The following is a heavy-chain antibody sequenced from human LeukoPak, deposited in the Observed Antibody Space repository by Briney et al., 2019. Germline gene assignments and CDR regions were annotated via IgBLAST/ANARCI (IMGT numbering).Heavy chain of an antibody. V-gene: IGHV3-7*04. D-gene: IGHD3-10*01. CDR1: GFTFSNYW. CDR3: ARSLYDSGSSPFDH. Sequence: SGGSLRLSCVVSGFTFSNYWMSWVRQAPEKGLEWVANIKHDGSEKYYVDSVKGRFTISRDNAKNSLFLQMNSLRAEDTAVYYCARSLYDSGSSPFDHWGQGTLVTVSS. CDR2: IKHDGSEK. J-gene: IGHJ4*02.